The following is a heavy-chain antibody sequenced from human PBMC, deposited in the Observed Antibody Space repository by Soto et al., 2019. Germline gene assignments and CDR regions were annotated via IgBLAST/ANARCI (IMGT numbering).Heavy chain of an antibody. CDR1: GYTFTDYY. J-gene: IGHJ5*01. CDR2: INPNTGDT. V-gene: IGHV1-2*02. D-gene: IGHD3-10*01. CDR3: ARKSLYGSGSSFDF. Sequence: QVQLVQSGAEVKKPGASVRVSCKASGYTFTDYYMHWVRQAPVQGLEWMAWINPNTGDTKYDQKFQGRVTVTRHTSNRILYMELSSLRSDDTAIYYCARKSLYGSGSSFDFWGQGTLVTVSS.